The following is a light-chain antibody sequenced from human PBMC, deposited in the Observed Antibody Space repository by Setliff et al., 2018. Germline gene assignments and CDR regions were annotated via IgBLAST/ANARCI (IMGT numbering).Light chain of an antibody. CDR1: RSDVGGYDY. CDR2: EVN. V-gene: IGLV2-8*01. CDR3: CSYTGRSYV. Sequence: QSALTQPPSASGSPGQSVTITCTGTRSDVGGYDYVAWYQQRPGKAPKLIIYEVNKRPSGVFNRFSGSKSGNTASLTVSGLQAEDEADYYCCSYTGRSYVFGSGTKVTVL. J-gene: IGLJ1*01.